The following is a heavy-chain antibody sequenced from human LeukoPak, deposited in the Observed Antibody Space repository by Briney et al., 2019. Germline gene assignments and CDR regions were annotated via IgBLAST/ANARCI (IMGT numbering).Heavy chain of an antibody. V-gene: IGHV4-30-4*01. J-gene: IGHJ4*02. CDR3: AREVAVPAAIRPSIVGATGQDY. D-gene: IGHD1-26*01. CDR2: IYYSGST. CDR1: GGSISSGDYY. Sequence: SETLSLTCTVSGGSISSGDYYWSWIRQPPGKGLEWIGYIYYSGSTYYNPSLKSRVTISVDTSKNQFSLKLSSVTAADTAVYYCAREVAVPAAIRPSIVGATGQDYWGQGTLVTVSS.